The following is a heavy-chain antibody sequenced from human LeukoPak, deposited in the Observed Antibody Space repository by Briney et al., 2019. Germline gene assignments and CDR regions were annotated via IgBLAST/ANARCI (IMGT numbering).Heavy chain of an antibody. D-gene: IGHD2/OR15-2a*01. V-gene: IGHV1-69*06. CDR3: AREGSKGLSRADAFDI. Sequence: SVKVSCKASGGTFNSYTISWVRQAPGQGLEWMGGIIPIFGTTNYAQKFQGRVTITADKSTNTAYMELSSLRSEDTAVYYCAREGSKGLSRADAFDIWGQGTMVTVSS. CDR1: GGTFNSYT. CDR2: IIPIFGTT. J-gene: IGHJ3*02.